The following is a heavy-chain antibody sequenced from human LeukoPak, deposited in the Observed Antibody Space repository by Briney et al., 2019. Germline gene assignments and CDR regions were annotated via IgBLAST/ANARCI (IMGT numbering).Heavy chain of an antibody. J-gene: IGHJ4*02. D-gene: IGHD6-19*01. CDR1: GFTFSSYW. V-gene: IGHV3-74*03. Sequence: GGSLRLSCAASGFTFSSYWMHWVRQAPGKGLVWVSRINSDGSSTLYADSVKGRFTISRDNAKNTLYLQMNSLRAEDTAVYYCARDSIAVAGDLDYWGQGTLVTVSS. CDR3: ARDSIAVAGDLDY. CDR2: INSDGSST.